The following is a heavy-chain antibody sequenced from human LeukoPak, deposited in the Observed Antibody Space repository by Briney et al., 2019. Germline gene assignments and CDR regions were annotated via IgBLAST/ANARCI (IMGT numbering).Heavy chain of an antibody. J-gene: IGHJ4*02. D-gene: IGHD3-16*01. Sequence: GGSLRLSCAASGFTFSRYWMHWVRQAPGKGLVWVSRINSDGSIINYADSVKGRFTISRDNAKNSLYLQMNSLRAEDTAVYYCARDLFDDYGLDYWGQGTLVTVSS. CDR3: ARDLFDDYGLDY. V-gene: IGHV3-74*01. CDR2: INSDGSII. CDR1: GFTFSRYW.